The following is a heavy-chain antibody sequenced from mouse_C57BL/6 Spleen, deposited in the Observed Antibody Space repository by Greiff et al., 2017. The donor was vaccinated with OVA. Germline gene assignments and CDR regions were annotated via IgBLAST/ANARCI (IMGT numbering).Heavy chain of an antibody. Sequence: QVQLQQPGAELVMPGASVKLSCKASGYTFTSYWMHWVKQRPGQGLEWIGEIDPSDSYTNYNQKFKGKSTLTVDKSSSTAYMQLSSLTSEVSAVYYCARRYFDYWGQGTTLTVSS. CDR1: GYTFTSYW. J-gene: IGHJ2*01. V-gene: IGHV1-69*01. CDR3: ARRYFDY. CDR2: IDPSDSYT.